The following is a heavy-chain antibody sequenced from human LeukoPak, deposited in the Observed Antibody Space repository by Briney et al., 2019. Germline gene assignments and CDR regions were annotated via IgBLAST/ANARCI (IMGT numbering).Heavy chain of an antibody. V-gene: IGHV4-34*01. J-gene: IGHJ3*02. CDR2: IYYSGST. CDR3: ASLPSYYYDSSGYFDI. D-gene: IGHD3-22*01. CDR1: GGSFSGYY. Sequence: PSETLSLTCAVYGGSFSGYYWSWIRQPPGKGLEWIGSIYYSGSTYYNPSLKSRVTISVDTSKNQFSLKLSSVTAADTAVYYCASLPSYYYDSSGYFDIWGQGTMVTVSS.